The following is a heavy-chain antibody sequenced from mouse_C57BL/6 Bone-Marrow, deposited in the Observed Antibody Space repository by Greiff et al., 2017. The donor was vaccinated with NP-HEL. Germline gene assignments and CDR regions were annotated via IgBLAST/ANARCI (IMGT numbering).Heavy chain of an antibody. CDR2: IYPRSGNT. CDR3: AVRGNHESAMDY. Sequence: VQLQQSGAELARPGASVKLSCKASGYTFTSYGISWVKQRTGQGLEWIGEIYPRSGNTYYNEKFKGKATLTADKSSSTAYMALRSLTSEDSAVFCCAVRGNHESAMDYWGQGTSVTVSS. V-gene: IGHV1-81*01. CDR1: GYTFTSYG. D-gene: IGHD2-1*01. J-gene: IGHJ4*01.